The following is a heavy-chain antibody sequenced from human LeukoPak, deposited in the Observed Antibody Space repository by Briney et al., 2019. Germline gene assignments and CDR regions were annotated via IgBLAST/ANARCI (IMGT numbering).Heavy chain of an antibody. Sequence: KPSETLSLTCTVSGGSISSYYWNWIRQPPGKGLEWIGYIYYSGSTNYNPSLKSRVTISVDTSKNQFSLKLSSVTAADTAVYYCARENIVATIAYFDYWGQGTLVTVSS. J-gene: IGHJ4*02. CDR2: IYYSGST. CDR3: ARENIVATIAYFDY. V-gene: IGHV4-59*01. CDR1: GGSISSYY. D-gene: IGHD5-12*01.